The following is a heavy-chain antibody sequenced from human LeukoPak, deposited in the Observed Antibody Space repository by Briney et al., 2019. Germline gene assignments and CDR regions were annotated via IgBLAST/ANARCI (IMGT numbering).Heavy chain of an antibody. CDR3: ARGRVWLEYFQH. V-gene: IGHV4-34*01. J-gene: IGHJ1*01. Sequence: SETLSLTCAVYGGSFSGYYWSWIRQPPGKGLEWIGEINHSGSTNYNPSLKSRVTISVDTSKNQFSLKLSSVTAADTAVYYCARGRVWLEYFQHWGQGTLVTVSS. CDR1: GGSFSGYY. CDR2: INHSGST. D-gene: IGHD5-12*01.